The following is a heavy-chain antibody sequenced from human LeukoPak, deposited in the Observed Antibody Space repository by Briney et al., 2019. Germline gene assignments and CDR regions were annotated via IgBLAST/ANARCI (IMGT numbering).Heavy chain of an antibody. Sequence: QPGRSLRLSCAASGFTFSSYAMHWVRQAPGKGLEWVAVISYDGSNKYYADSVKGRFTISRDNSKNTLYLQMNSLRAEDTAVYYCAKTEGSSWHDAFDIWGQGTMVTVSS. J-gene: IGHJ3*02. CDR1: GFTFSSYA. V-gene: IGHV3-30-3*01. D-gene: IGHD6-13*01. CDR2: ISYDGSNK. CDR3: AKTEGSSWHDAFDI.